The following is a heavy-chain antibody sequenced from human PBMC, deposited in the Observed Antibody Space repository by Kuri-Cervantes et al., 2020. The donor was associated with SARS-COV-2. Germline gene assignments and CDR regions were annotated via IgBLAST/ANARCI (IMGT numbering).Heavy chain of an antibody. J-gene: IGHJ6*03. CDR1: GYTFTSYD. CDR3: ARDVEGAQDLYGDYYYYYYMDV. CDR2: MNPNSGNT. D-gene: IGHD4-17*01. Sequence: VKVSCKASGYTFTSYDINWVRQATGQGLEWMGWMNPNSGNTGYAQKFQGRVTMTTDTSTSTAYMELRSLRSDDTAVYYCARDVEGAQDLYGDYYYYYYMDVWGKGTTVTVSS. V-gene: IGHV1-8*01.